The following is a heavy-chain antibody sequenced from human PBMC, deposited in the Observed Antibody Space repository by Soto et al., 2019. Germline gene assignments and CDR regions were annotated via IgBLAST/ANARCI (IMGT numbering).Heavy chain of an antibody. Sequence: QVQLVQSGAEVKKPGASVKVSCKASGYTFASYAISWMRQAPGQGLEWMGWISAYNGNTNYAQKLQGRVTMTTDTSTSTASMELRSLRSDDTAVSYCARDPPPPDFWGQGTLVSVSS. CDR2: ISAYNGNT. J-gene: IGHJ4*02. CDR1: GYTFASYA. CDR3: ARDPPPPDF. V-gene: IGHV1-18*01.